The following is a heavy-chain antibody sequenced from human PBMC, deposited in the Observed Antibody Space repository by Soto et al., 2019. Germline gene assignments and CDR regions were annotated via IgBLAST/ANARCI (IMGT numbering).Heavy chain of an antibody. CDR3: LGDSAPLDV. V-gene: IGHV1-3*01. CDR2: INAGNGNT. Sequence: QVQLVQSGAEVKKPGASVKVSCKASGYTFTSYAMHWVRQAPGQRLEWMGWINAGNGNTKYSQKFQGRVTITRDTTAGTTYMGANRPEYEDTDGCFLLGDSAPLDVWGQGTTVTVS. CDR1: GYTFTSYA. J-gene: IGHJ6*02. D-gene: IGHD1-26*01.